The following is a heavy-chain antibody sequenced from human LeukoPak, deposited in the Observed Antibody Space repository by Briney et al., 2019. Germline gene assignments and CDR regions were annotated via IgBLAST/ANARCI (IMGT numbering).Heavy chain of an antibody. CDR1: GGSISSGDYY. V-gene: IGHV4-30-4*01. CDR3: ARANYYDSSGVDY. J-gene: IGHJ4*02. CDR2: IYYSGST. Sequence: SETLSLTCTVSGGSISSGDYYWSWIRQPPGKSLEWIGYIYYSGSTYYNPSLKSRVTISVDTSKNQFSLKLSSVTAADTAVYYCARANYYDSSGVDYWGQGTLVTVSS. D-gene: IGHD3-22*01.